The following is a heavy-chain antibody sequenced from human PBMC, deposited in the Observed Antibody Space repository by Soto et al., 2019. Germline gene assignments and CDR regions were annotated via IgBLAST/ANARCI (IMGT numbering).Heavy chain of an antibody. V-gene: IGHV3-21*06. CDR1: GFTFTRYS. Sequence: GGSLRLSCAASGFTFTRYSMNWVRQAPGKGLEWVSSISSTTNYIYYGDSMKGRFTIARDNAKNSLYLEMNSLRAEDTAVYYYARESEDLTSNFDYWGQGTLVTVSS. CDR2: ISSTTNYI. CDR3: ARESEDLTSNFDY. J-gene: IGHJ4*02.